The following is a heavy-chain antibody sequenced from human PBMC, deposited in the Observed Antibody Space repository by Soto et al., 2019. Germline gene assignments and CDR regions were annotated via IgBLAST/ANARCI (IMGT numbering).Heavy chain of an antibody. Sequence: PSETLSLTCTVSGGSISSYYWSWIRQPPGKGLEWIGYIYYSGSTNYNPSLKSRVTISVDTSKNQFSLKLSSVTAADTAVYYCASIQTYCGGDCYCFDSWGQGTLVTVSS. D-gene: IGHD2-21*02. J-gene: IGHJ4*02. CDR1: GGSISSYY. CDR3: ASIQTYCGGDCYCFDS. CDR2: IYYSGST. V-gene: IGHV4-59*01.